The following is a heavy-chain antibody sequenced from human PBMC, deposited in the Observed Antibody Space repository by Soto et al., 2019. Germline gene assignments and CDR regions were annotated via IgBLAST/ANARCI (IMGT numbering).Heavy chain of an antibody. CDR1: GYTFTSYG. CDR2: ISSYNGHT. J-gene: IGHJ6*02. CDR3: ARSGFLEWLADYSYYHMDV. V-gene: IGHV1-18*01. Sequence: QVQLVQSGAEVKKPGASVKVSCKASGYTFTSYGISWVRQAPVQGLEWMGWISSYNGHTNYAQKLQGRVTMTTDTSTRTVYMELRSLRSDDTAVYFCARSGFLEWLADYSYYHMDVWGQGTTVTVSS. D-gene: IGHD3-3*01.